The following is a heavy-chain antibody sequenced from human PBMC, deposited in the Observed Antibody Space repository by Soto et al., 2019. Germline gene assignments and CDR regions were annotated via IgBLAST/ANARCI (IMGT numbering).Heavy chain of an antibody. CDR2: MNPNSGNT. J-gene: IGHJ6*03. Sequence: GASVKVSCKASGYTFTSYDINWVRQATGQGLEWMGWMNPNSGNTGYAQKFQGRVTMTRNTSISTAYMELSSLRSEDTAVYYCARDLISRHSNSYYRYHIDVWAQGTTVTVSS. CDR1: GYTFTSYD. V-gene: IGHV1-8*01. D-gene: IGHD4-4*01. CDR3: ARDLISRHSNSYYRYHIDV.